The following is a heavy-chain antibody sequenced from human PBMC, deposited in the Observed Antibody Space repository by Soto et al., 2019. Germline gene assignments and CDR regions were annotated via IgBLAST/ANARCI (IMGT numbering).Heavy chain of an antibody. CDR3: AREAGPDRWFDP. Sequence: SETLSLTCSVSGASISSYCWTWIRQPAGKGLDWIGRISTSGTTNYNPSLKSRVTMSVDTSKNHFSLNLSSVTAADTAVYYCAREAGPDRWFDPWGQGTLVTVS. J-gene: IGHJ5*02. CDR2: ISTSGTT. V-gene: IGHV4-4*07. D-gene: IGHD6-19*01. CDR1: GASISSYC.